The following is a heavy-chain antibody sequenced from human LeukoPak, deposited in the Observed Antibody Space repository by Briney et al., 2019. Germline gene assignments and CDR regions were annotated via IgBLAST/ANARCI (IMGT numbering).Heavy chain of an antibody. J-gene: IGHJ4*02. CDR3: ARGIAAAAIDY. D-gene: IGHD6-13*01. V-gene: IGHV4-34*01. Sequence: SETLSLTCAVYGGSFSGYYWSWIRQPPGKGLEWIGEINHSGSTNYNPSLKSRVTISVDTSKNQFSLKLSSVIAADTAVYYCARGIAAAAIDYWGQGTLVTVSS. CDR1: GGSFSGYY. CDR2: INHSGST.